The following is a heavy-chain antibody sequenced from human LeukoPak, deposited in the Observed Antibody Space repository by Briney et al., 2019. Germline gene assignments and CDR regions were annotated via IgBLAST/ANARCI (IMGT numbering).Heavy chain of an antibody. D-gene: IGHD3-16*01. Sequence: GGSLRLSCAASGFTFSSYSMNWVSQAPGKGLEWVSSISSSSSYIYYADSVKGRFTISRDNAKNSLYLQMNSLRAEDTAVYYCARERKGGYYFDYWGQGTLVTVSS. J-gene: IGHJ4*02. V-gene: IGHV3-21*01. CDR1: GFTFSSYS. CDR3: ARERKGGYYFDY. CDR2: ISSSSSYI.